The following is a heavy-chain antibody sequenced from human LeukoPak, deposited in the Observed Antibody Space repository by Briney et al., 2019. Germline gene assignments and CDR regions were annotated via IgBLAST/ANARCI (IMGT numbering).Heavy chain of an antibody. Sequence: SETLSLTCTVSGGSISSYYWSWIRQPPGKGLEWIGYIYYSGSTNYNPSLKSRVTISVDTSKNQFSLKLSSVTAADTAVYYCARGGHDYGDYVPFDYWGQGTLVTVSS. CDR3: ARGGHDYGDYVPFDY. D-gene: IGHD4-17*01. CDR1: GGSISSYY. V-gene: IGHV4-59*01. CDR2: IYYSGST. J-gene: IGHJ4*02.